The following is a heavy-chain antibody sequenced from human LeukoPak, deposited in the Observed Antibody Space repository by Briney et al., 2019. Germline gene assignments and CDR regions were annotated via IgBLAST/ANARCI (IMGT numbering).Heavy chain of an antibody. V-gene: IGHV4-31*03. Sequence: PSQTLSLTCTVSGGSISSGGYYWSWIRQHPGKGLEWIGYIYYSGSTNYNPSLKSRVSISVDTSKNQFSLKVSSVTAADTAVYYCARALRFLEWLDAFDIWGQGTMVTVSS. CDR2: IYYSGST. J-gene: IGHJ3*02. CDR3: ARALRFLEWLDAFDI. CDR1: GGSISSGGYY. D-gene: IGHD3-3*01.